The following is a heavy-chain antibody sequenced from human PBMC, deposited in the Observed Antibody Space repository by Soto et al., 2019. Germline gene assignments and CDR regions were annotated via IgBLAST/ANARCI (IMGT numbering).Heavy chain of an antibody. V-gene: IGHV3-33*03. D-gene: IGHD2-15*01. CDR1: GFTFSSYG. CDR2: IWYDGSSK. J-gene: IGHJ4*02. Sequence: GGSLRLSCAASGFTFSSYGMHWVRQAPGKGLEWVAVIWYDGSSKYYADSVKGRFTISRDNAKNSLYLQMNSLRAEDTALYYCAKDTGDGRYCSGGSCYFDYWGQGTLVTVSS. CDR3: AKDTGDGRYCSGGSCYFDY.